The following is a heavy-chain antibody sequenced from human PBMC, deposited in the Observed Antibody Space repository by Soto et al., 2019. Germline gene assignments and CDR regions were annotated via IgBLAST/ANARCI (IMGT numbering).Heavy chain of an antibody. Sequence: QLQLQESGPGLVKPSETLSLTCTVSGGSISSSSYYWGWIRQPPGKGLEWIGSIYYSGSTYYNPSLKSRVTISVDTSKNQFSLKLSSVTAADTAVYYCARRDVEMATMFDYWGQGTLVTVSS. CDR2: IYYSGST. CDR3: ARRDVEMATMFDY. V-gene: IGHV4-39*01. CDR1: GGSISSSSYY. J-gene: IGHJ4*02. D-gene: IGHD5-12*01.